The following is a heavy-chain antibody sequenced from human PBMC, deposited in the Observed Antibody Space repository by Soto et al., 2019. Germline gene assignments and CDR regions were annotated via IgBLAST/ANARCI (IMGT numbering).Heavy chain of an antibody. V-gene: IGHV4-59*01. CDR2: LYYSXST. D-gene: IGHD3-16*01. CDR1: SGSISSYY. CDR3: AREGGLGWFDP. J-gene: IGHJ5*02. Sequence: PXXTLSLTCTVSSGSISSYYWSWIRQPPGKGMEWIWXLYYSXSTNYKHSLKXXVTISVDTXKNHFSLQLSSVNDADKDVYYCAREGGLGWFDPWGQGTLVTVYS.